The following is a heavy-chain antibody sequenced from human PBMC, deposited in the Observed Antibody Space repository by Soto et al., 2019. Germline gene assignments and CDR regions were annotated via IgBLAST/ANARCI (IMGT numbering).Heavy chain of an antibody. J-gene: IGHJ5*02. V-gene: IGHV4-39*02. CDR2: IFYTGTT. CDR3: ERIVVLAPVANA. D-gene: IGHD2-2*01. CDR1: GGSINYNGYY. Sequence: SETLSLTSSVSGGSINYNGYYWGWIRQPPGKGLEWVGGIFYTGTTYYSPSLKDRVTISVDTSKNSFSLNLTSVTAADTAVYFCERIVVLAPVANAWGQGRLVTVCS.